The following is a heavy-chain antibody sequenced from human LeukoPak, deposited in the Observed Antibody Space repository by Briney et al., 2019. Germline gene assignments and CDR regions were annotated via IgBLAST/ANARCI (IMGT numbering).Heavy chain of an antibody. V-gene: IGHV3-23*01. J-gene: IGHJ4*02. CDR2: IRGNGET. D-gene: IGHD3-10*01. CDR1: GLSFRSFA. Sequence: GGSLRLSCEASGLSFRSFAMSWVRQGPGGGMEWVSSIRGNGETFYADSVRGRSTLYNDTSRNTVHFQLNNLRVDDTAIYYCAKASWVSDTDAVRWGQGTLVTVSS. CDR3: AKASWVSDTDAVR.